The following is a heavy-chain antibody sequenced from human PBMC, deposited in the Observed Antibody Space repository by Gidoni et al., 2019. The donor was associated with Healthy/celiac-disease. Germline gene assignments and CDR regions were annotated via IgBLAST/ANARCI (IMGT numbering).Heavy chain of an antibody. J-gene: IGHJ6*02. D-gene: IGHD1-1*01. CDR1: GFTFYDYA. Sequence: EVQLVESGGGLVQPCRSLRLSCAASGFTFYDYAMHWVRPAPGKGLKWVSGTSWNSGSIGYADSVKGRFTISRDNAKNSLDLQMNSLRAEDTALYYCAKVHDPDYYYYGMDVWGQGTTVTVSS. V-gene: IGHV3-9*01. CDR3: AKVHDPDYYYYGMDV. CDR2: TSWNSGSI.